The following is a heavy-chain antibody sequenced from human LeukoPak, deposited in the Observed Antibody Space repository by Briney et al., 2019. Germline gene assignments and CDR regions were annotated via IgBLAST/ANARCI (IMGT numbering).Heavy chain of an antibody. J-gene: IGHJ4*02. CDR2: ISYDGSNK. CDR3: AGDPLFESSGLHFDY. Sequence: GGSLRLSCAASGFTFSSYAMHWVRQAPGKGLEWVAVISYDGSNKYYADSVKGRFTISRDNSKNTLYLQMSSLRAEDTAVYYCAGDPLFESSGLHFDYWGQGTLVTVSS. D-gene: IGHD6-25*01. CDR1: GFTFSSYA. V-gene: IGHV3-30-3*01.